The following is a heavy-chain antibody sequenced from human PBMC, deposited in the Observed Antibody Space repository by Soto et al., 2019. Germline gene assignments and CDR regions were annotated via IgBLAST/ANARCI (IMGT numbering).Heavy chain of an antibody. J-gene: IGHJ5*02. CDR3: ARGAPDYYASSPGVNWFDP. CDR2: IYYSGST. Sequence: SETLSLTCTVSGGSISSGDYYWSWIRQPPGKGLEWIGYIYYSGSTYYNPSLKSRVTISVDTSKNQFSLKLSSVTAADTAVYYCARGAPDYYASSPGVNWFDPWGQGTLVTVSS. D-gene: IGHD3-22*01. CDR1: GGSISSGDYY. V-gene: IGHV4-30-4*01.